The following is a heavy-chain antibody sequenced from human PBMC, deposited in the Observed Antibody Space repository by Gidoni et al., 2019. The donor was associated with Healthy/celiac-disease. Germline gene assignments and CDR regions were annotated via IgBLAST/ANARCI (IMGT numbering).Heavy chain of an antibody. CDR2: IYTSGST. J-gene: IGHJ6*03. CDR1: GGSISSGSYY. D-gene: IGHD2-15*01. V-gene: IGHV4-61*02. CDR3: ARVIRARSSVVAASKDYYYYMDV. Sequence: QVQLQESGPGLVKPSQTLSLTCTVSGGSISSGSYYWSWIRQPAGKGLEWIGRIYTSGSTNYNPSLKSRVTISVDTSKNQFSLKLSSVTAADTAVYYCARVIRARSSVVAASKDYYYYMDVWGKGTTVTVSS.